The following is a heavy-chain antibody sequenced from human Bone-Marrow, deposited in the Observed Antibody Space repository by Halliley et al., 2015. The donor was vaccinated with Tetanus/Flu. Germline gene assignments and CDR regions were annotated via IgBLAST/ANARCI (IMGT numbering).Heavy chain of an antibody. J-gene: IGHJ4*02. CDR2: IYYSGST. Sequence: TLSLTCTVSGGSISSSYWSWIRQPPGKGLEWIGYIYYSGSTNYNPSLKSRVTISLDTSRNQFSLKLRSVTAADTAVYYCARFDYDSSGPYRVFDYWGQGTLVTVSS. D-gene: IGHD3-22*01. V-gene: IGHV4-59*01. CDR1: GGSISSSY. CDR3: ARFDYDSSGPYRVFDY.